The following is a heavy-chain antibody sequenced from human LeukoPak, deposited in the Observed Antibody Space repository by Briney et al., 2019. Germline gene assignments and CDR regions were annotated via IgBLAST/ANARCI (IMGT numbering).Heavy chain of an antibody. J-gene: IGHJ3*02. CDR1: GGSISNY. CDR2: IYTSGNT. CDR3: ARHLRGTSTAFDI. Sequence: SETLSLTCTVSGGSISNYWTWIRQPPGKGLEWIGYIYTSGNTIYNPSLKNRVTISVDTSKNQFSLKLSSVTAADTAVYYCARHLRGTSTAFDIWGQGTMVTVSS. V-gene: IGHV4-4*09. D-gene: IGHD3-10*01.